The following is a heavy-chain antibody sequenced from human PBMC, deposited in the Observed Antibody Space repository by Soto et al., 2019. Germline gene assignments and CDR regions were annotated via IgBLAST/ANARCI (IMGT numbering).Heavy chain of an antibody. D-gene: IGHD2-2*01. Sequence: QVQLVQSGAEVKKPGSSVKVSCKASGGTFSRYSITWVRQAPGHGLEWIGRIIPSFGIASYAQKFQGRVTITADESTSTVYMELSSLRADDTAVYYCAREDRDRETGLVPSAIDGMDVWGQGTTVTVSS. CDR2: IIPSFGIA. CDR1: GGTFSRYS. CDR3: AREDRDRETGLVPSAIDGMDV. J-gene: IGHJ6*02. V-gene: IGHV1-69*02.